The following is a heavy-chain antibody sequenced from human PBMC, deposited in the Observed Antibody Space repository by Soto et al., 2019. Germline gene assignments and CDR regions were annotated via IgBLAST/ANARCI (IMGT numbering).Heavy chain of an antibody. V-gene: IGHV3-48*03. CDR3: ARDTSPAIGFYYYYGMDV. D-gene: IGHD3-10*01. Sequence: GGSLRLSCAASGFTFSSYEMNWVRQAPGKGLEWVSYISSSGSTIYYAASVKGRFTISRDNAKNSLYLQMNSLRAEDTAVYYCARDTSPAIGFYYYYGMDVWGQGTTVTVSS. CDR1: GFTFSSYE. J-gene: IGHJ6*02. CDR2: ISSSGSTI.